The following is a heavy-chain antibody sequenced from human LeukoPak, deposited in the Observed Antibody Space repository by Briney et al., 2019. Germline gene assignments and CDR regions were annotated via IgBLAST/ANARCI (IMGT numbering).Heavy chain of an antibody. CDR3: ARSNYGGHSGVWFDP. CDR2: FDPEDGET. CDR1: GYTLTGLS. V-gene: IGHV1-24*01. D-gene: IGHD4-23*01. J-gene: IGHJ5*02. Sequence: ASVKVSCKVSGYTLTGLSMNWVRQAPGKGLEWMGGFDPEDGETIYAQKFQGRVTMTEDTSTDTAYMELSSLRSEDTAVYYCARSNYGGHSGVWFDPWGQGTLVTVSS.